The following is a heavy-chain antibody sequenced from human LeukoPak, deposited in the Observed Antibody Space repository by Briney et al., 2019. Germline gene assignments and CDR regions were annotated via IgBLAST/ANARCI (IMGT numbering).Heavy chain of an antibody. J-gene: IGHJ4*02. V-gene: IGHV3-53*04. CDR2: IYSGGST. CDR3: ASRGERWLQEVPFDY. Sequence: PGGSLRLSCAASGFTVSSNYMSWVRQAPGKGLEWVSVIYSGGSTYYADSVLGRFTISRHHSKNTQHLQMNSLRAEDTAVYNCASRGERWLQEVPFDYWGQGTLVTVSS. D-gene: IGHD5-18*01. CDR1: GFTVSSNY.